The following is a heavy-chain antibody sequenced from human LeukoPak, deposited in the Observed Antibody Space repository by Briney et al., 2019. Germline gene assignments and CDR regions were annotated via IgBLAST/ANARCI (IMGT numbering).Heavy chain of an antibody. Sequence: PGGSLRLSCAASGFTFSSYWMSWVRQAPGKGLEWVANIKQDGSEKYYVDSVKGRFTISRDNAKNSLYLQMNSLRPEDTAVYYCARAFYGSGSYYNNWGQGTLVTVSS. CDR2: IKQDGSEK. D-gene: IGHD3-10*01. CDR1: GFTFSSYW. J-gene: IGHJ4*02. V-gene: IGHV3-7*01. CDR3: ARAFYGSGSYYNN.